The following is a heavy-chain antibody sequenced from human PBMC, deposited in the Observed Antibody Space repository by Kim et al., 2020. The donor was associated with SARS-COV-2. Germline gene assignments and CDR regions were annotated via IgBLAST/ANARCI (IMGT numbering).Heavy chain of an antibody. D-gene: IGHD3-10*01. CDR2: ISWNSGSI. J-gene: IGHJ6*02. CDR3: AKDIGPGFSTMVRGVIITYSYYYGMDV. CDR1: GFTFDDYA. Sequence: GGSLRLSCAASGFTFDDYAMHWVRQAPGKGLEWVSGISWNSGSIGYADSVKGRFTISRDNAKNSLYLQMNSLRAEDTALYYCAKDIGPGFSTMVRGVIITYSYYYGMDVWGQGTTVTVSS. V-gene: IGHV3-9*01.